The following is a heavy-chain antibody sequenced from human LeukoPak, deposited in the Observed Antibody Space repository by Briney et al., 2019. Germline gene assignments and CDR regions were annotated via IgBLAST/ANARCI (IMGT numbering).Heavy chain of an antibody. CDR2: MNPNSGGT. CDR3: ARLIIAVAGTAIDY. V-gene: IGHV1-2*02. CDR1: GYTFTSYD. J-gene: IGHJ4*02. D-gene: IGHD6-19*01. Sequence: GASVKVSCKASGYTFTSYDINWVRQATGQGLEWMGWMNPNSGGTNYAQKFQGRVTMTGDTSISTAYMELSRLRSDDTAVYYCARLIIAVAGTAIDYWGQGTLVTVSS.